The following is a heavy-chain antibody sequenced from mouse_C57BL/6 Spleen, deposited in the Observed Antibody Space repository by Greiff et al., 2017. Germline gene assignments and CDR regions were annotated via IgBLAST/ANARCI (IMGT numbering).Heavy chain of an antibody. CDR1: GYTFTSYW. Sequence: VQLQQPGAELVKPGASVKMSCKASGYTFTSYWITWVKQRPGQGLEWIGDIYPGSGSTNYNEKFMSKATLTVDTSSSTAYMQLSSLTSEDSAVYYCARGYYDYDWDFDYWGQGTTLTVSS. J-gene: IGHJ2*01. CDR2: IYPGSGST. V-gene: IGHV1-55*01. D-gene: IGHD2-4*01. CDR3: ARGYYDYDWDFDY.